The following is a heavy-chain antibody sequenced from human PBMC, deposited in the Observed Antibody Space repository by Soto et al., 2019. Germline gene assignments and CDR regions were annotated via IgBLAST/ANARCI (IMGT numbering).Heavy chain of an antibody. J-gene: IGHJ5*02. D-gene: IGHD2-8*01. CDR1: GYTFTSFW. Sequence: GESLKVSCTGLGYTFTSFWMRSVRQMPGKGPEWAGRVDPRDSYVTYSPCFEGHVPIAADKSISTAYRKWGNLKASDTAIYFCARIYCTTTTCDSWFDPWGQGTLVTVSS. CDR2: VDPRDSYV. V-gene: IGHV5-10-1*01. CDR3: ARIYCTTTTCDSWFDP.